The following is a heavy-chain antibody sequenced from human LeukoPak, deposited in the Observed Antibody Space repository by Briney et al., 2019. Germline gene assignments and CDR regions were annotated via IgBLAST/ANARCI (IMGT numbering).Heavy chain of an antibody. CDR2: IKSKTDGGTT. CDR1: GFTFSNAW. J-gene: IGHJ4*02. V-gene: IGHV3-15*01. D-gene: IGHD5-12*01. Sequence: PGGSLRLSCAASGFTFSNAWMSWARQAPGKGLEWVGRIKSKTDGGTTDYAAPVKGRFTISRDDSKNTLYLQMNSLKTEDTAVYYCTTAIVATIETGLWGQGTLVTVSS. CDR3: TTAIVATIETGL.